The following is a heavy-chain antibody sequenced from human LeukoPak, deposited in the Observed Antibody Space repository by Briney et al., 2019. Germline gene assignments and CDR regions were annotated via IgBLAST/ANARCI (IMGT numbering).Heavy chain of an antibody. J-gene: IGHJ4*02. V-gene: IGHV3-48*03. D-gene: IGHD3-9*01. CDR1: GFTSSSYE. Sequence: GGSLRLSCAASGFTSSSYEMNWVRQAPGKGLEWVSYISSSGSTIYYADSVKGRFTISRDNAKNSLYLQMNSLRAEDTAVYYCARDSPGYDILTGSRTGAFDYWGQGTLVTVSS. CDR2: ISSSGSTI. CDR3: ARDSPGYDILTGSRTGAFDY.